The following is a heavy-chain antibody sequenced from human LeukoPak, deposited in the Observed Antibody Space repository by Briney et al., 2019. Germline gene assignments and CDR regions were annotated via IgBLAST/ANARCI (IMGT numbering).Heavy chain of an antibody. J-gene: IGHJ4*02. CDR3: ARDWSSGRYPCSDY. Sequence: GGSLRLSCAASGFTFSSYSMNWVRQAPGKGLEWVSSISSSSSYIYYADSVKGRFTISRDNAKNSLYLQMNSLRAEDTAVYYCARDWSSGRYPCSDYWGQGTLVTVSS. CDR2: ISSSSSYI. CDR1: GFTFSSYS. D-gene: IGHD6-19*01. V-gene: IGHV3-21*01.